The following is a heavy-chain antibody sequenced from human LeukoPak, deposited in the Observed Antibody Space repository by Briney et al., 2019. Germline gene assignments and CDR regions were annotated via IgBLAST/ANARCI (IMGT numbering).Heavy chain of an antibody. CDR2: ISSSSSYI. D-gene: IGHD3-22*01. J-gene: IGHJ4*02. CDR1: GFTFSSYS. CDR3: AKDRGGIVVVITAGFDY. V-gene: IGHV3-21*01. Sequence: GGSLRLSCAASGFTFSSYSMNWVRQAPGKGLEWVSSISSSSSYIYYADSVKGRFTISRDNAKNSLYLQMNSLRAEDTAVYYCAKDRGGIVVVITAGFDYWGQGTLVTVSS.